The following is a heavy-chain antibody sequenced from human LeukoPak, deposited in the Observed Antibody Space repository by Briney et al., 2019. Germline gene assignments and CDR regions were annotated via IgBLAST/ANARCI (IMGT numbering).Heavy chain of an antibody. J-gene: IGHJ5*02. CDR1: GGSISSYY. V-gene: IGHV4-4*07. CDR2: IYTSGST. Sequence: SETLSLTCTVSGGSISSYYWNWIRQSAGKGLESIGSIYTSGSTNYNPSLKSRVTMSIDTSEKQFSLKLSSVTAADTAVYYCARGSQVPVYPNPYNWFDPWGQGTLVTVSS. CDR3: ARGSQVPVYPNPYNWFDP. D-gene: IGHD2-2*01.